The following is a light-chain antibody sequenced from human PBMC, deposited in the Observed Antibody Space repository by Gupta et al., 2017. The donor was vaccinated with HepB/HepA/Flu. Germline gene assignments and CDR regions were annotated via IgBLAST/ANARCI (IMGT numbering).Light chain of an antibody. Sequence: QSVLTNPPSVSGAPGQRVTISCTGSGSTIGAGYDVHWYQQLPGTAPKLLISGTTNRPSGVPDRFSGSKSGTSASRAITGLQAEDEADYYCQSYDSSLSAPYVFGTGTRVTVL. V-gene: IGLV1-40*01. CDR3: QSYDSSLSAPYV. CDR1: GSTIGAGYD. CDR2: GTT. J-gene: IGLJ1*01.